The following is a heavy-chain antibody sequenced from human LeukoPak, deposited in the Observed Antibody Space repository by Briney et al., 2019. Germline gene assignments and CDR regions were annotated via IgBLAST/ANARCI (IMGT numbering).Heavy chain of an antibody. CDR2: ISNVGSNE. Sequence: GGSLRLSCAASGFTFNSYPMHWVRQAPGKGLEWVAVISNVGSNEYYADSVKGRLTISRDNSKNTLYLQMDSLRVEDAAVYYCASLLTGDFYFDFWGQGTLVTVSS. V-gene: IGHV3-30*04. CDR3: ASLLTGDFYFDF. CDR1: GFTFNSYP. D-gene: IGHD7-27*01. J-gene: IGHJ4*02.